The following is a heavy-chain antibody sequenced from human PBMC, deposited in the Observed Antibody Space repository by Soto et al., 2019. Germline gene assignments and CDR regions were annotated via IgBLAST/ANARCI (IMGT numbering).Heavy chain of an antibody. D-gene: IGHD3-3*01. J-gene: IGHJ4*02. Sequence: ASVKVSCKASGGTFSSYTISWVRQAPGQGLEWMGRIIPILGIANYAQKFQGRVTITADKSTSTAYMELSSLRSEDTAVYYCAASLRFFEWLFDYWGQGTLVTVSS. CDR2: IIPILGIA. CDR1: GGTFSSYT. CDR3: AASLRFFEWLFDY. V-gene: IGHV1-69*02.